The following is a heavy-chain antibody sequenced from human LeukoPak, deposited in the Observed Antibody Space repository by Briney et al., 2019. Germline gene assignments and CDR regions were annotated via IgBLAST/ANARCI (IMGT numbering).Heavy chain of an antibody. CDR2: ISWNSGSI. D-gene: IGHD6-19*01. J-gene: IGHJ4*02. V-gene: IGHV3-9*01. Sequence: GGSLRLSCAASGFTFKDYAMHWVRQAPGKGLEWVSGISWNSGSIGYADSVKGRFTISRDNAKNSLYLQMNSLRAEDTALYYCAKVSSIAVAGDFDYWGQGTLVTVSS. CDR1: GFTFKDYA. CDR3: AKVSSIAVAGDFDY.